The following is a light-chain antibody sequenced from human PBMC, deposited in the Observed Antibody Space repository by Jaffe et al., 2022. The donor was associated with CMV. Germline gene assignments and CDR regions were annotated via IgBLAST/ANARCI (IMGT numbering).Light chain of an antibody. Sequence: DVQMTQSPSSLSASVGDRVTITCRASQAITNSLVWYQQKPGKAPKLLLYAASRLGGGVPSRFSGSASGTDFTLTISSLQPEDFATYYCQQYYYTPFTFGPGTKVDIK. CDR1: QAITNS. CDR2: AAS. J-gene: IGKJ3*01. CDR3: QQYYYTPFT. V-gene: IGKV1-NL1*01.